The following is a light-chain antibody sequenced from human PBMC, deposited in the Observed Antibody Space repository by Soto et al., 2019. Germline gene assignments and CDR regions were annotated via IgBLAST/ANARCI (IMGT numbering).Light chain of an antibody. CDR2: DAS. Sequence: EIVLTQSPATLSLSPGERATLSCRASQYITIYLAWYQQKPGQAPRLLIYDASNRATGIPARFSGSGSGTDFTLTISSLEPEDFTVYYCQQYGSSLGVTFGQGTKV. CDR3: QQYGSSLGVT. CDR1: QYITIY. J-gene: IGKJ1*01. V-gene: IGKV3-11*01.